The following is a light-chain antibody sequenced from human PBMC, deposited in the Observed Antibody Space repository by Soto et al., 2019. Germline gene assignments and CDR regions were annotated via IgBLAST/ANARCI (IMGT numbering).Light chain of an antibody. CDR3: QKYNNWPET. J-gene: IGKJ1*01. CDR1: QNVGDN. Sequence: MTQSPDTLSVSPGESATLSCTASQNVGDNLAWYQQKPGQAPRLLIYDASIRATGIPARFSGSGSGTEFTRTISSLQSEDFAVYFCQKYNNWPETFGQGTKVDI. CDR2: DAS. V-gene: IGKV3-15*01.